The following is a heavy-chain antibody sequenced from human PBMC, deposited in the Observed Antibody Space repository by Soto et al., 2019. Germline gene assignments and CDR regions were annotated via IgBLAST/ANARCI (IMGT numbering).Heavy chain of an antibody. J-gene: IGHJ6*02. V-gene: IGHV4-30-4*01. CDR3: ARDPPAGYHYHYGMDV. CDR1: GGSISSGDYY. D-gene: IGHD3-16*02. CDR2: IYYSGST. Sequence: TSETLSLTCTVSGGSISSGDYYWSWIRQPPGKGLEWIGYIYYSGSTYYNPSLKSRVTISVDTSKNQFSLKLNSVTPEDTAVYYCARDPPAGYHYHYGMDVWGQGTTVTVSS.